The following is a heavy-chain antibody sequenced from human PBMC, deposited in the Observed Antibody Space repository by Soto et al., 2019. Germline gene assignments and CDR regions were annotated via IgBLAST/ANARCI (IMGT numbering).Heavy chain of an antibody. CDR2: ISGSGGST. Sequence: EVQLLESGGGLVQPGGSLRLSCAASGFTFSSYAMSWVRQAPGKGLEWVSAISGSGGSTYYADSVKGRFTVSRDNSKNTLYLQMNSLRAEDPAVYYCAKRPGYDSSGSTTWGQGTLVTVSS. J-gene: IGHJ5*02. CDR3: AKRPGYDSSGSTT. CDR1: GFTFSSYA. D-gene: IGHD3-22*01. V-gene: IGHV3-23*01.